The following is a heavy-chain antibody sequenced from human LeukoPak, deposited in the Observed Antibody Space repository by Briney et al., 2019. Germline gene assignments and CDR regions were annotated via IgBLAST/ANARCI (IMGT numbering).Heavy chain of an antibody. D-gene: IGHD4-23*01. Sequence: PSETLSLTCTVSGSISSYYWSWIRQPPGKGLEWIGHSYYTGSPNYNPSLKSRVTISVDTPKNQFSLKLSSVTAADTAVYYCAGVRSTVGWRSFDYWGQGTLVTLSS. CDR3: AGVRSTVGWRSFDY. CDR1: GSISSYY. CDR2: SYYTGSP. V-gene: IGHV4-59*08. J-gene: IGHJ4*02.